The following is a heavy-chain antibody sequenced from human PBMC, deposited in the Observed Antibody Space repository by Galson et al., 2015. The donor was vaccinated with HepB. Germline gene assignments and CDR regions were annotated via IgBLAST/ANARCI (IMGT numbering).Heavy chain of an antibody. D-gene: IGHD7-27*01. CDR1: GDSVSSNGAA. Sequence: AISGDSVSSNGAAWNWIRQSPSRGLEWLGRTYYRSKWYYGYAVSVKSRIAINPDTSKNQFSLHLNSVTPEDTAVYYCARSAGDLDYWGQGILVTVSS. CDR2: TYYRSKWYY. CDR3: ARSAGDLDY. V-gene: IGHV6-1*01. J-gene: IGHJ4*02.